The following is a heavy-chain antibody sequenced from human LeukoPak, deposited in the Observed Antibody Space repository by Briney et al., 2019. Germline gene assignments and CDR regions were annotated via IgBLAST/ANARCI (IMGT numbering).Heavy chain of an antibody. J-gene: IGHJ4*02. CDR1: GFSFRNAW. CDR2: IKSRTDGGTP. Sequence: GRSLRLSCAASGFSFRNAWMSWVRQAPGKGLEWVGRIKSRTDGGTPDYAAPVKGSFTISRDDSKNTLFLQMNSLKTEDTALYYCTTEFGDNSGRYYFDYWGQGIMVTVSS. CDR3: TTEFGDNSGRYYFDY. D-gene: IGHD4-23*01. V-gene: IGHV3-15*01.